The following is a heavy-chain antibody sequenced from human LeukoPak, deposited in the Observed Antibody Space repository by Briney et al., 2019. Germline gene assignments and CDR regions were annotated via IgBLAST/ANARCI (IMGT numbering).Heavy chain of an antibody. V-gene: IGHV4-59*01. CDR1: GGSMTGYH. Sequence: SETLSLTCTVSGGSMTGYHWNWIRQPPGKGLEWIGYIYHSGSTNYNPSLQSRVTISVDTSKNQFSLNLNSVTAADTAVYYCARGGAARLHFQNWGQGTLVTVSS. CDR3: ARGGAARLHFQN. D-gene: IGHD6-6*01. J-gene: IGHJ1*01. CDR2: IYHSGST.